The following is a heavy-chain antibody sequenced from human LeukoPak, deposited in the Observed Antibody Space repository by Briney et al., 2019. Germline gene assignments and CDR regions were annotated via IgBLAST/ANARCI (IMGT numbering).Heavy chain of an antibody. V-gene: IGHV4-59*01. CDR3: ARSHSIWTSFDY. CDR1: GGSISTYY. J-gene: IGHJ4*02. Sequence: SETLSLTCTVSGGSISTYYWSWIRQPPGKGLEWIGYTYYSGSTNYNPSLKGRVTISVDTSKNQFSLKLSSVTAADTAVYYCARSHSIWTSFDYWGQGTLVTVSS. D-gene: IGHD3/OR15-3a*01. CDR2: TYYSGST.